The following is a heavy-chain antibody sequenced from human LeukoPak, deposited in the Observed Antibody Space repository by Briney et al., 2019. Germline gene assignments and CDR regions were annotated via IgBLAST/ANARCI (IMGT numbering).Heavy chain of an antibody. Sequence: SQTLSLTCTVSGGSISSGGYYWSWIRQHPGKGLEWIGYIYYSGSTYYNPSLKSRVTISVDTSKNQFSLKLSSVTAADTAVYYCAREVVVVVPAAINYYYYYMDVWGKGTTVTASS. V-gene: IGHV4-31*03. CDR1: GGSISSGGYY. J-gene: IGHJ6*03. CDR3: AREVVVVVPAAINYYYYYMDV. D-gene: IGHD2-2*01. CDR2: IYYSGST.